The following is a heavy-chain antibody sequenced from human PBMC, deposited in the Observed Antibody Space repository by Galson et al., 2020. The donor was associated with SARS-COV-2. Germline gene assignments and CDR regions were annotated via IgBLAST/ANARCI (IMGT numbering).Heavy chain of an antibody. CDR3: ARRGVASPVISGWGYGMDV. J-gene: IGHJ6*02. D-gene: IGHD2-2*01. V-gene: IGHV3-7*01. Sequence: GGSLRLSCAAYGFTFSSFWMSWVRRAPGKGLEWVANIKEDGGNRYYVDDVKGRFIVSRDNAEQSLYLQMNSLRVEDTAVYYCARRGVASPVISGWGYGMDVWGRGTTVTVSS. CDR1: GFTFSSFW. CDR2: IKEDGGNR.